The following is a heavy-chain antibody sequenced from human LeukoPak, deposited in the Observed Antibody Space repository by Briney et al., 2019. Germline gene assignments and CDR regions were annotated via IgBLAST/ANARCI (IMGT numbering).Heavy chain of an antibody. J-gene: IGHJ5*02. CDR3: ARDFTRGGSYYDFWRGTSLGFGP. CDR2: IYTSGST. CDR1: GGSISSYY. V-gene: IGHV4-4*07. Sequence: SETLSLTCTVSGGSISSYYWSWIRQPAGKGPEWIGRIYTSGSTNYNPSLKSRVTISVDPSKNQFSLKLSSVTAADTAVYYCARDFTRGGSYYDFWRGTSLGFGPWGQGTLVTVSS. D-gene: IGHD3-3*01.